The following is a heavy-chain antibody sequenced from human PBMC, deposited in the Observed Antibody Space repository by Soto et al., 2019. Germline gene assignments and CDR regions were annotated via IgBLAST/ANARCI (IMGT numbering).Heavy chain of an antibody. CDR2: IYPDDSDT. V-gene: IGHV5-51*01. J-gene: IGHJ4*02. CDR3: ARRTYSTSSAFDY. CDR1: GYSFTSYW. Sequence: GESLKISCNGSGYSFTSYWIGWVRQMPGKGLEWMGIIYPDDSDTRYSPSFQVQVTISADKSITTAYLQWSSLKASDTAIYYCARRTYSTSSAFDYWVQGTLVTVSS. D-gene: IGHD6-6*01.